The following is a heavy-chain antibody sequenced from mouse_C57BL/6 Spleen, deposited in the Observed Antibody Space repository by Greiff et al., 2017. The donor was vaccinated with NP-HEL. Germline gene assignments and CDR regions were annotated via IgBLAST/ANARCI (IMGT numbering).Heavy chain of an antibody. CDR1: GYTFTSYW. Sequence: VQLQQPGAELVKPGASVKMSCKASGYTFTSYWIPWVKQRPGQGLEWIGDIYPGGGCTNYNEKFKSKATLTVDTSSSTAYMQLRSLTSEDSAVYDCARSNSGSSYLYFGVWGTGTTVTVSS. CDR3: ARSNSGSSYLYFGV. D-gene: IGHD1-1*01. V-gene: IGHV1-55*01. CDR2: IYPGGGCT. J-gene: IGHJ1*03.